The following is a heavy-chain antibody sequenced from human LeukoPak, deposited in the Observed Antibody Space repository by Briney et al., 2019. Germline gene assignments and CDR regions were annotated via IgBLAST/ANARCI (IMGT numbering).Heavy chain of an antibody. J-gene: IGHJ5*02. CDR3: ARDNSVGDIAWWFDP. D-gene: IGHD3-16*02. Sequence: ASVTVSCKASGGTFSSYAISWVRQAPGQGLEWMGGIIPIFGTANYAQKFQGRVTITADESTSTDYMELSSLRSEDTAVYYCARDNSVGDIAWWFDPWGQGTLVTVSS. CDR1: GGTFSSYA. V-gene: IGHV1-69*13. CDR2: IIPIFGTA.